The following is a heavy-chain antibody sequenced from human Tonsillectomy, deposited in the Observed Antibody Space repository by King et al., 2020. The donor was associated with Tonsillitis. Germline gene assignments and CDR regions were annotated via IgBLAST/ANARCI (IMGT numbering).Heavy chain of an antibody. V-gene: IGHV3-7*03. CDR2: IKQDGSEK. CDR1: GFTFSNYW. CDR3: ARDSTVYYYYGMDV. Sequence: VQLVESGGNLVQPGGSLRLSCAASGFTFSNYWMSWVRQAPGTGLEWVANIKQDGSEKYYVDSVKGRFTISRDNAKNSLYLQMNSLRAEDTAVYYCARDSTVYYYYGMDVWGQGTTVTVSS. J-gene: IGHJ6*02.